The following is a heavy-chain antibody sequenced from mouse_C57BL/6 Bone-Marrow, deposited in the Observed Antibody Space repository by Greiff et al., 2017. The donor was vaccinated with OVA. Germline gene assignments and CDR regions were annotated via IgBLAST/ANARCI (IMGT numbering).Heavy chain of an antibody. CDR3: ARHAYYYGSSLYYYAMDY. Sequence: EVQLVESGGGLVQPGGSLKLSCAASGFTFSDYYMYWVRQTPEKRLEWVAYISNGGGSTYYPDTVKGRFTISRDNAKNTLYLQMSRLKSEDTAMYYCARHAYYYGSSLYYYAMDYWGQGTSVTVSS. V-gene: IGHV5-12*01. D-gene: IGHD1-1*01. CDR1: GFTFSDYY. CDR2: ISNGGGST. J-gene: IGHJ4*01.